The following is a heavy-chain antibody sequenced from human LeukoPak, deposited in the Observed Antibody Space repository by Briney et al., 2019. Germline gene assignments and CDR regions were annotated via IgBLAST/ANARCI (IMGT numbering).Heavy chain of an antibody. D-gene: IGHD3-3*01. V-gene: IGHV1-46*01. CDR2: INPSGGST. Sequence: ASVKVSCKASGYTFTSYHMHWVRQAPGEGLEWMGIINPSGGSTNYAQKFQGRVTMTRDMSTSTVYLELSSLRSEDTAVYSCAREAVTIFGLVRTQTTKSPHRFDPWGQGTLVTVSS. CDR1: GYTFTSYH. J-gene: IGHJ5*02. CDR3: AREAVTIFGLVRTQTTKSPHRFDP.